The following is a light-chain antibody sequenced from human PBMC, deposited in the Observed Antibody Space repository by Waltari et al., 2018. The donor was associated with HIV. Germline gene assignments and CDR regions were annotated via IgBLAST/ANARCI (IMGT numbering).Light chain of an antibody. CDR2: GAS. V-gene: IGKV3-20*01. CDR1: QSINSNY. CDR3: QQYGSSPYT. Sequence: VLTQSPGTLSLSPGARATLSCRASQSINSNYLAWYQQKPGQSPSLLFYGASSRATGIPDRFSGSGSGTDFTLTISRLEPEDFAVYYCQQYGSSPYTFGQGTKLEIK. J-gene: IGKJ2*01.